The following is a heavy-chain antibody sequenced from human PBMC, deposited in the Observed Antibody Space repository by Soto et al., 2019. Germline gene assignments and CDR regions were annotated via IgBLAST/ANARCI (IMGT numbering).Heavy chain of an antibody. J-gene: IGHJ1*01. CDR2: ITPVFDPT. CDR3: ARVGGATGQCFL. D-gene: IGHD1-1*01. V-gene: IGHV1-69*06. Sequence: QVQLVQSGAELKKPGSSVRVSCKASRGIFSSNTISWVRQAPGQGTEWMGGITPVFDPTHYAQKFQGRVVISAEKSTYTAYVARRRLTSEDTAVYYCARVGGATGQCFLWGQGTLVTVAA. CDR1: RGIFSSNT.